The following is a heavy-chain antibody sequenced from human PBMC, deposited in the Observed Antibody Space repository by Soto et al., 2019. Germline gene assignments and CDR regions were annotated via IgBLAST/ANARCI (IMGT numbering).Heavy chain of an antibody. D-gene: IGHD3-3*01. J-gene: IGHJ6*02. V-gene: IGHV3-74*01. CDR3: ARNQGYDFWSGYYATYYYYYGMDV. CDR1: GFTFSSYW. CDR2: INSDGSST. Sequence: PVGSLRLSCAASGFTFSSYWMHWVRQAPGKGLVWVSRINSDGSSTSYADSVKGRFTISRDNAKNTLYLQMNSLRAEDTAVYYCARNQGYDFWSGYYATYYYYYGMDVWGQGTTVTVSS.